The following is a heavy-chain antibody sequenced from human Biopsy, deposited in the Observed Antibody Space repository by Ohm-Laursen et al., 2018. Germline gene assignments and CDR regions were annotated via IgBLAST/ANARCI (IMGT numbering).Heavy chain of an antibody. V-gene: IGHV1-46*01. D-gene: IGHD3-9*01. CDR1: GYRFTKYY. Sequence: SVKVSCKASGYRFTKYYINWVRQAPGQGLEWMGIINPIGGTTSYAEKFQGRVTLTRDKSTGTVYLELNSLIYEDTALYYCARDETGSSVFGPYYYGMDVWGQGTTVTVSS. J-gene: IGHJ6*02. CDR2: INPIGGTT. CDR3: ARDETGSSVFGPYYYGMDV.